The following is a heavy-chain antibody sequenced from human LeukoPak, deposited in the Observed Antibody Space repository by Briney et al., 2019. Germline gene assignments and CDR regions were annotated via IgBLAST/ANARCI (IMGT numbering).Heavy chain of an antibody. V-gene: IGHV5-51*01. CDR1: GYTFSSYW. CDR2: IYPGDADT. CDR3: ARQRDGFFDY. D-gene: IGHD5-24*01. J-gene: IGHJ4*02. Sequence: PGESLKISCKASGYTFSSYWIGWVRQMPGNGLEWVSIIYPGDADTRYSPSFQGHVTVSADKSMSTAYLQWSSLKASDTALYYCARQRDGFFDYWGQGTLVTVSS.